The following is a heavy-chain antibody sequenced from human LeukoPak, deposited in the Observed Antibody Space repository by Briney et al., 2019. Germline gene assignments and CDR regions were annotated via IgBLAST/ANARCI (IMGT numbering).Heavy chain of an antibody. J-gene: IGHJ4*02. CDR2: SYYSGSS. V-gene: IGHV4-59*01. Sequence: SETLFLTCCAAAGSISSYYWSWIRQPPGKGLEWIGYSYYSGSSNYNPALKSRVTITVDTSKNQFSLKLSSVTAEDTAVYYCARVGSSGWYALYYFDYWGQGTLVTVSS. CDR3: ARVGSSGWYALYYFDY. D-gene: IGHD6-19*01. CDR1: AGSISSYY.